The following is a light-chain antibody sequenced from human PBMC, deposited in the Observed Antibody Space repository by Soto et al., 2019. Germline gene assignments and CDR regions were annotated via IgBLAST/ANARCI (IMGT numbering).Light chain of an antibody. V-gene: IGKV1-5*01. Sequence: DIQMTQSPCTVSASVGDRVTITCRASQSISSWLAWYQQKPGKAPKLLIYDASSLESGVPSRFSGSGSGTEFTLTISSLQPDDFATYYCQQYNSYWTFGQGTKVDIK. CDR1: QSISSW. CDR3: QQYNSYWT. CDR2: DAS. J-gene: IGKJ1*01.